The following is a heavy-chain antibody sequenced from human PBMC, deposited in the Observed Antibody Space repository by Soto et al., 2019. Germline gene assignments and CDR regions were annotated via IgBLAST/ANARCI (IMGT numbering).Heavy chain of an antibody. V-gene: IGHV3-11*01. D-gene: IGHD3-22*01. CDR2: ISSSGSTI. CDR1: GFTFSDYY. J-gene: IGHJ3*02. Sequence: QVQLVESGGGLVKPGGSLRLSCAASGFTFSDYYMSWIRQAPGKGLEWVSYISSSGSTIYYADSVKGRFTISRDNAKNSLYLQINSLRAEDTAVYYCPRDLRYDSSQQEDYAFDIWGQGTMVTVSS. CDR3: PRDLRYDSSQQEDYAFDI.